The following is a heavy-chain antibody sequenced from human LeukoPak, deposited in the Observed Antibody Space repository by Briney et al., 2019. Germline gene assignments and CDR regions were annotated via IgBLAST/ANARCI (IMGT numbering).Heavy chain of an antibody. Sequence: SQTLSLTCTVSGGSISSGDYYWSWIRQPPGKGLEWIGYIYYSGSTYYNPSLKSRVTISVDTSKNQFSVKLSSVTAADTAVYYCARDLGIAATTDYWGQGTLVTVSS. V-gene: IGHV4-30-4*01. CDR1: GGSISSGDYY. CDR2: IYYSGST. D-gene: IGHD6-13*01. CDR3: ARDLGIAATTDY. J-gene: IGHJ4*02.